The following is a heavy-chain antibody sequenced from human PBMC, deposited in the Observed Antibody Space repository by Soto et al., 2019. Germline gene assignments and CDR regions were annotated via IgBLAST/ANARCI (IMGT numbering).Heavy chain of an antibody. CDR1: GFTFSSYA. Sequence: GSLRLSCAASGFTFSSYAMSWVRQAPGKGLEWVSAISGSGGSTYYADSVKGRFTISRDNSKNTLYLQMNSLRAEDTAVYYCSKGRNVAVLNLLDPWGQGSLVTVSS. CDR2: ISGSGGST. CDR3: SKGRNVAVLNLLDP. V-gene: IGHV3-23*01. J-gene: IGHJ5*02. D-gene: IGHD6-19*01.